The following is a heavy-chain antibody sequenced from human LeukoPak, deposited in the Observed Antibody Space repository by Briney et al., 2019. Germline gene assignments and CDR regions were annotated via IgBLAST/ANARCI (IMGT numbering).Heavy chain of an antibody. V-gene: IGHV2-70*11. CDR1: GFSLRTSGMC. CDR2: IDWDDDK. J-gene: IGHJ5*02. Sequence: SGPALVKPTQTLTLTCTFSGFSLRTSGMCVSWIRPPPGKALEWLARIDWDDDKCYSTSLKTRLTISKDTSKNQVVLTMTNMDPVDTATYYCARSEGYCSGGSCYYAWFDPWGQGTLVTVSS. D-gene: IGHD2-15*01. CDR3: ARSEGYCSGGSCYYAWFDP.